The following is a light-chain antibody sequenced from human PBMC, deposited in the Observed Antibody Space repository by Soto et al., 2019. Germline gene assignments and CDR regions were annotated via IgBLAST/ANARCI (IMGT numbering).Light chain of an antibody. J-gene: IGLJ2*01. V-gene: IGLV2-8*01. Sequence: QSALTQPASASGSPGQSVTISCTGTSSDVGGYNYVSWYQQHPGKAPKLMIYEVSKRPSGVPDRFSGSKSGNTASLTVSGLQAEDEANYYCSSYAGTEVFGRGTKLTVL. CDR1: SSDVGGYNY. CDR3: SSYAGTEV. CDR2: EVS.